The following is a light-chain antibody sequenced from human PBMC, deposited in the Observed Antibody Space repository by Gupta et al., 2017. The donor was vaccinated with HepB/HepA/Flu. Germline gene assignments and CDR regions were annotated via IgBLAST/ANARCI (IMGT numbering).Light chain of an antibody. CDR3: QQEETEHRACT. Sequence: EIVLSPSPGSLSLSPGERVTLSCRASQSISPTYLAWYQQKPGQAPRLLIYGASNRATGIPDRVSGSGDGADSTLTITRRDPEDFAVYFCQQEETEHRACTFDQGTLVDIK. J-gene: IGKJ5*01. CDR1: QSISPTY. V-gene: IGKV3-20*01. CDR2: GAS.